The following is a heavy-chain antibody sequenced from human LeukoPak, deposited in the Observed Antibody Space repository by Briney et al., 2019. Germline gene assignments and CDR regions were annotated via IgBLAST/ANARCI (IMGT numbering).Heavy chain of an antibody. J-gene: IGHJ4*02. CDR2: ISAYNGNT. Sequence: ASVKVSCKASGYTFTSYGISWVRQAPGQGLEWMGWISAYNGNTNYAQKLQGRVTMTTDTPTSTAYMELRSLRSDDTAVYYCARVGAGYDILTGYYRGDDYWGQGTLVTVSS. D-gene: IGHD3-9*01. V-gene: IGHV1-18*01. CDR1: GYTFTSYG. CDR3: ARVGAGYDILTGYYRGDDY.